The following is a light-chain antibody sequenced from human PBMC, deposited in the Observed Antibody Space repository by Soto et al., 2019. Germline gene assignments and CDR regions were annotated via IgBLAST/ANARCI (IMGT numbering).Light chain of an antibody. CDR3: LQYYGWPMT. CDR1: QSVDNK. Sequence: ERVMTQSPAALSVSLGERATLSCRASQSVDNKLAWYQFKPGQAPRLLIYGASTRATGVPTRFSGSGSGTEFTLTIGSLQSEDFAVYSWLQYYGWPMTFGQGTEVEIK. CDR2: GAS. V-gene: IGKV3-15*01. J-gene: IGKJ1*01.